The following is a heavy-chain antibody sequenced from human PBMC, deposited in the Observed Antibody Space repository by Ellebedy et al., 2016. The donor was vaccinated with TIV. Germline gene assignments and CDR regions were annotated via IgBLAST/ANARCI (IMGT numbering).Heavy chain of an antibody. CDR1: GGSISSYY. V-gene: IGHV4-59*05. J-gene: IGHJ5*02. CDR2: IYYSGST. Sequence: SETLSLTXTVSGGSISSYYWSWIRQPPGKGLEWIGSIYYSGSTYYNPSLKSRVTISVDTSKNQFSLKLSPVTAADTAVYYCARSPRTHLEWLRNVPNWFDPWGQGTLVTVSS. D-gene: IGHD3-3*01. CDR3: ARSPRTHLEWLRNVPNWFDP.